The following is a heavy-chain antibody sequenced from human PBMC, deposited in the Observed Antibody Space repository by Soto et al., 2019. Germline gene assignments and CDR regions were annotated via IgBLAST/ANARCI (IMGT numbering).Heavy chain of an antibody. Sequence: PGGSLRLSCAASGFTFSSYAMSWVRQAPGKGLEWVSAISGSGGSTYYADSVKGRFTISRDNSKNTLYLQMNSLRAEDTAVYYCAKSVPARIQLWFRGFDYWGQGTLVTVSS. D-gene: IGHD5-18*01. CDR2: ISGSGGST. CDR3: AKSVPARIQLWFRGFDY. V-gene: IGHV3-23*01. CDR1: GFTFSSYA. J-gene: IGHJ4*02.